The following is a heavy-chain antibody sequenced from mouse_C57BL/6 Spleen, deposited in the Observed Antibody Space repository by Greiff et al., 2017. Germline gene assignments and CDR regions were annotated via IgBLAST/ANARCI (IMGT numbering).Heavy chain of an antibody. CDR1: GYAFSSYW. V-gene: IGHV1-80*01. D-gene: IGHD4-1*01. J-gene: IGHJ4*01. CDR3: ERAGTLMDY. CDR2: IYPGDGDT. Sequence: VQLVESGAELVKPGASVKISCKASGYAFSSYWMHWVKQRPGKGLEWIGQIYPGDGDTNYNGKFKGKATLTADKSSSTAYMQLSSLTSEDSAVYFCERAGTLMDYWGQGTSVTVSA.